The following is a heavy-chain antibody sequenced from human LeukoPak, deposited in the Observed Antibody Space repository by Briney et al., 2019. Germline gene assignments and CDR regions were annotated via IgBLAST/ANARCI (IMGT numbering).Heavy chain of an antibody. CDR3: ARARGYSYGDFDY. V-gene: IGHV4-34*01. J-gene: IGHJ4*02. CDR2: INHSGST. Sequence: PSETLSLTCAVYGGSFSDYYWSWIRQPPGKGLEWIGEINHSGSTNYNPSLKSRVTISVDTSKNQFSLKLSSVTAADTAVYYCARARGYSYGDFDYWGQGTLVTVSS. CDR1: GGSFSDYY. D-gene: IGHD5-18*01.